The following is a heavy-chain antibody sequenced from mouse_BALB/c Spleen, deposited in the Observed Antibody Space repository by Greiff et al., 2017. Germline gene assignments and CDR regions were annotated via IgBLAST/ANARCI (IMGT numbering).Heavy chain of an antibody. CDR1: GFTFSSYA. D-gene: IGHD2-4*01. Sequence: EVMLVESGGGLVKPGGSLKLSCAASGFTFSSYAMSWVRQTPEKRLEWVATISSGGSYTYYPDSVKGRFTISRDNAKNTLYLQMSSLRSEDTAMYYCARHERDYEGYFDYWGQGTTLTVSS. J-gene: IGHJ2*01. CDR2: ISSGGSYT. CDR3: ARHERDYEGYFDY. V-gene: IGHV5-9-3*01.